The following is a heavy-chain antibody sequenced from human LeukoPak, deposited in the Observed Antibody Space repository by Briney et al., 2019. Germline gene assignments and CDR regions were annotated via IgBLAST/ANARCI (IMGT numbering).Heavy chain of an antibody. J-gene: IGHJ4*02. CDR1: GFKFSSYS. Sequence: GGSLRLSCAASGFKFSSYSMKWVRQAPGKGLEWVSFISSSSSYIYYADSVKGRFTISRDNAKNSLYPQMNSLRPEDTAVYYCAKDKKYSTGYYVPFDYWGQGTLVTVSS. D-gene: IGHD6-19*01. CDR3: AKDKKYSTGYYVPFDY. V-gene: IGHV3-21*01. CDR2: ISSSSSYI.